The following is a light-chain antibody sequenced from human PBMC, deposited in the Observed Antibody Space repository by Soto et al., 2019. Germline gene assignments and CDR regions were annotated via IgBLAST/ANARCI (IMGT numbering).Light chain of an antibody. J-gene: IGKJ5*01. V-gene: IGKV3-11*01. Sequence: VLTQSAATVSLSPGERATLSCRASQSVSSNLAWYQQKPGQAPRLLIYGASNRATGIPARFSGSGSGTDFTLTISSLEPEDFAVYYCQQRSNWPPITFGQGTRLEIK. CDR2: GAS. CDR1: QSVSSN. CDR3: QQRSNWPPIT.